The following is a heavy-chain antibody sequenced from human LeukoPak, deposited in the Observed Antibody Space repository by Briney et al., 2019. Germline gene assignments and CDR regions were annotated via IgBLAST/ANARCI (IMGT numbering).Heavy chain of an antibody. Sequence: GGSLRLSCAASAFTFSNYAMSWVRQAPGKGLEWVSAISGSGDKTYYADSVKGRFAISRDNSKNTLYLQMNSLRAEDTAVYYCAKDLRFGDSPGNRFDYWGQGTLVTVSS. V-gene: IGHV3-23*01. CDR1: AFTFSNYA. J-gene: IGHJ4*02. CDR2: ISGSGDKT. CDR3: AKDLRFGDSPGNRFDY. D-gene: IGHD3-10*01.